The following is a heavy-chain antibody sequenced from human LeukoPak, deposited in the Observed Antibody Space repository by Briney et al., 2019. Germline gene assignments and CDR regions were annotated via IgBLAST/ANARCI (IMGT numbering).Heavy chain of an antibody. V-gene: IGHV3-48*04. Sequence: GGSLRLSCAASGFTFSSYSMNWVRQAPGKGLEWVSYISSSGSTIYYADSVKGRFTISRDNAKNSLYLQMNSLRAEDTAVYYCARGYSGSYFSYYYMDVWGKGTTVTVSS. CDR1: GFTFSSYS. D-gene: IGHD1-26*01. CDR2: ISSSGSTI. CDR3: ARGYSGSYFSYYYMDV. J-gene: IGHJ6*03.